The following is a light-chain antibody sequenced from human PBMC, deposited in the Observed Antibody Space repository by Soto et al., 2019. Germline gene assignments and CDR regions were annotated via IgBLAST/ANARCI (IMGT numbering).Light chain of an antibody. CDR2: EVT. CDR3: CADAGSSRYV. V-gene: IGLV2-23*02. CDR1: SSHVGSYDF. J-gene: IGLJ1*01. Sequence: QSVLTQPASVSGSPGQSITISCTRSSSHVGSYDFVSWYQQHPGKAPKVLIYEVTKRPSGVSNRFSGSKSGNTASQTISGLQADDEADYYCCADAGSSRYVFGTGTKLTVL.